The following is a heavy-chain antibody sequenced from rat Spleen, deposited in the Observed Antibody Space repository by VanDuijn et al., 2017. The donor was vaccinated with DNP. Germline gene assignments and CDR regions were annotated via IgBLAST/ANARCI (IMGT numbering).Heavy chain of an antibody. Sequence: EVQLVESGGDLVQPGRSLKLSCVASGFTFNKYWMTWVRQAPTKGLEWVAAISYEGSSTYYGDSVKGRFTISRDNAKTTLYLKMNSLMSEATATYYCAREQHYHFDYWGQGVMVTVSS. V-gene: IGHV5-22*01. CDR3: AREQHYHFDY. D-gene: IGHD1-10*01. CDR1: GFTFNKYW. CDR2: ISYEGSST. J-gene: IGHJ2*01.